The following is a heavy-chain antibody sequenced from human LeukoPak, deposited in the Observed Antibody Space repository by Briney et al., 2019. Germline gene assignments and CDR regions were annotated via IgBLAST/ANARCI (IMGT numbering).Heavy chain of an antibody. J-gene: IGHJ4*02. D-gene: IGHD4-17*01. Sequence: GGSLRLSCAASGFTFSSYAMSWLRQAPGKGLEWVSAISGSGGSTYYADSVKGRFTISRDNSKNTLYLQMNSLRAEDTAVYYCAKDAYGDYEVASGPSPNYFDYWGQGTLVTVSS. CDR3: AKDAYGDYEVASGPSPNYFDY. CDR1: GFTFSSYA. CDR2: ISGSGGST. V-gene: IGHV3-23*01.